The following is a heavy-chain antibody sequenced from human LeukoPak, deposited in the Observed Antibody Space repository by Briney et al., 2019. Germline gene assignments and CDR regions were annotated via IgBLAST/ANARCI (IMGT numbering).Heavy chain of an antibody. D-gene: IGHD3-22*01. J-gene: IGHJ2*01. Sequence: GASVKVSCKASGYTFTSYDINWVRQATGQGLEWMGWMNPNSGNTGYAQKFQGRVTMTRNTSISTAYMELSSLRSEDTAVYYCARGGAPYYYDSSGYPYWYFDLWGRGTLVTVSS. CDR3: ARGGAPYYYDSSGYPYWYFDL. CDR1: GYTFTSYD. V-gene: IGHV1-8*01. CDR2: MNPNSGNT.